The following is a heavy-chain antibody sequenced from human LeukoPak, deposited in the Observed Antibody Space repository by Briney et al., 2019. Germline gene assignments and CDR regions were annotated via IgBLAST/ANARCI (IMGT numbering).Heavy chain of an antibody. V-gene: IGHV3-64*01. J-gene: IGHJ4*02. Sequence: GGSLRLSCAASGFTFSDYAMHWVRQAPGKELEYVSAISSNGGSIHYANSVKGRFTISRDNSKNTLYLQMNSLRAEDTAVYYCARDGSLWAFDYWGQGTLVTVSS. CDR1: GFTFSDYA. D-gene: IGHD3-10*01. CDR3: ARDGSLWAFDY. CDR2: ISSNGGSI.